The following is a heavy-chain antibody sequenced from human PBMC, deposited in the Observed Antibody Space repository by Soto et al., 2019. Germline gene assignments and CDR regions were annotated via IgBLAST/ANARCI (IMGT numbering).Heavy chain of an antibody. V-gene: IGHV4-30-4*01. D-gene: IGHD3-22*01. CDR1: GGSISSGDYY. CDR3: ARGRSSGYYSWGYYYYGMDV. Sequence: TLSLTCTVSGGSISSGDYYWSWIRQPPGKGLEWIGYIYYSGSTYYNPSLKSRVTISVDTSKNQFSLKLSSVTAADTAVYYCARGRSSGYYSWGYYYYGMDVWGQGTTVTVSS. J-gene: IGHJ6*02. CDR2: IYYSGST.